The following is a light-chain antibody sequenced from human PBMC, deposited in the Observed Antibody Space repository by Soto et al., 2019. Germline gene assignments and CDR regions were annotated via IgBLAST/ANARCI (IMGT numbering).Light chain of an antibody. CDR1: QSVSID. CDR2: GAS. CDR3: QLSTKWPLP. J-gene: IGKJ1*01. V-gene: IGKV3-15*01. Sequence: IGVKRSEAAVCVSGKARATSRFRASQSVSIDLAWYQQTPGQAPRLLIYGASTRATGIPVRFSGSASGTEFTLTISSLQSEDFTVYRCQLSTKWPLPFAQGTKVDI.